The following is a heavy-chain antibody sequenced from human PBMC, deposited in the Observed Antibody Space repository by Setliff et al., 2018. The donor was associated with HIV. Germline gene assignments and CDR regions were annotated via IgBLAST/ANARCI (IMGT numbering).Heavy chain of an antibody. J-gene: IGHJ4*02. CDR2: ISQSGTT. CDR3: ARQPLYFGEPYYFDY. V-gene: IGHV4-39*01. D-gene: IGHD3-10*01. Sequence: SETLSLTCAVYNVAVSSNSYYWGWIRQPPGKGLGWIGSISQSGTTYYSPSLKNRVTISVDTSRNRFSLKLGSVSASDTANYYCARQPLYFGEPYYFDYWGLGTLVTVSS. CDR1: NVAVSSNSYY.